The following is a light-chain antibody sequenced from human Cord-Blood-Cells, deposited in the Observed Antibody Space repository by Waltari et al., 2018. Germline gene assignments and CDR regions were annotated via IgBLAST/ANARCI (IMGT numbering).Light chain of an antibody. J-gene: IGLJ1*01. V-gene: IGLV2-23*02. CDR3: CSYAGSSTYV. CDR2: EVS. CDR1: TSDVGIYNL. Sequence: QSALTQPASVSGSPGQSITTSCPGTTSDVGIYNLFSWYQQHPGKAPKLMIYEVSKRPSGVSNRFSGSKSGNTASLTISGLQAEDEADYYCCSYAGSSTYVFGTGTKVTVL.